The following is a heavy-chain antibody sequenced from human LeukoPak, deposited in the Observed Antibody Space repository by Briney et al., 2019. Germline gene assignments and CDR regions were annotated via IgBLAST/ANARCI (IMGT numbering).Heavy chain of an antibody. Sequence: SETLSLTCTVSGGSLSSGDYYWSCIRQPPGKGLECIGYIYYSGITYYNLSLRSRFTISVDTSKNQFSLKLSSVTAADTAVYYCTRHQGVGALTWGQGTLVTVSS. V-gene: IGHV4-30-4*08. CDR1: GGSLSSGDYY. CDR2: IYYSGIT. CDR3: TRHQGVGALT. D-gene: IGHD1-26*01. J-gene: IGHJ5*02.